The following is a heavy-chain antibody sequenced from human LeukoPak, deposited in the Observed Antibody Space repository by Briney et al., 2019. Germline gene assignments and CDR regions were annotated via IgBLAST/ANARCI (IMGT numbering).Heavy chain of an antibody. CDR1: GFTFSSYV. CDR3: ASSRRTYWYFDL. D-gene: IGHD6-6*01. CDR2: ISSAGSR. Sequence: PGGFLRLSCAASGFTFSSYVMNWVRQALGKGLEWVSGISSAGSRYYADSVKGRFTISSDSSKNTLYLQMNSLRAEDTAVYYCASSRRTYWYFDLWGRGTLVTVS. J-gene: IGHJ2*01. V-gene: IGHV3-23*01.